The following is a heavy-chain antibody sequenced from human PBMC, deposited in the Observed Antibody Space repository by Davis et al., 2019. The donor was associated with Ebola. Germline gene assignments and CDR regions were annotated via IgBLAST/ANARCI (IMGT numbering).Heavy chain of an antibody. V-gene: IGHV3-23*01. D-gene: IGHD3-22*01. CDR1: GFTFSSYA. J-gene: IGHJ4*02. CDR2: ISGSGGST. CDR3: AKWGAYYYDSSGYGGDY. Sequence: GESLKISCAASGFTFSSYAMSWVRQTPGKGLEWVSAISGSGGSTYYADSVKGRFTISRDNSKNTLYLQMNSLRAEDTAVYYCAKWGAYYYDSSGYGGDYWGQGTLVTVSS.